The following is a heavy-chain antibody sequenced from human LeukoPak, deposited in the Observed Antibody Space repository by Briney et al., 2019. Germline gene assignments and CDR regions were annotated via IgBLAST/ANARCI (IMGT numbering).Heavy chain of an antibody. CDR3: AREQDQLGYCSSTSCLSSGNWFDP. V-gene: IGHV4-39*02. CDR1: GGSISSSSYH. CDR2: IYYSGST. D-gene: IGHD2-2*01. Sequence: SEALSLTCTVSGGSISSSSYHWGWIRQPPGKGLEWIGSIYYSGSTYYNPSLKSRVTISVDTSKNQFSLKLSSVTAADTAVYYCAREQDQLGYCSSTSCLSSGNWFDPSGQGTLVTVSS. J-gene: IGHJ5*02.